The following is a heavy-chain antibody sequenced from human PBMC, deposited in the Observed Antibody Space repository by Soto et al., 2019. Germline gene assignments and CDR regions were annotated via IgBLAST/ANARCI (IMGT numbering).Heavy chain of an antibody. CDR1: GGPISSYY. CDR3: AREALTGTIGLDDHYGMDV. V-gene: IGHV4-59*01. Sequence: QVQLQESGPGLVKPSETLSLTCTVSGGPISSYYSRWIREPPGKGLEWIGYTYYSGSTTFNPSLKSRLHISVDTSKTLFSLKLGSATAADPAVYCCAREALTGTIGLDDHYGMDVWGQGTMVTVSS. CDR2: TYYSGST. J-gene: IGHJ6*02. D-gene: IGHD1-7*01.